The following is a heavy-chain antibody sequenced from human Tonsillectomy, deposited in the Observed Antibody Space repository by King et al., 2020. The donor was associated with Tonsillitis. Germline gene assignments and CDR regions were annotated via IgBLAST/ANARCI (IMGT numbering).Heavy chain of an antibody. Sequence: QLVQSGAEVKKPGASVKVSCKASGYTFTSYYIHWVRQAPGQGLEWMGIMNPGGGSTIYAQKFQGRVTMTRDTSTSTAYMELSSLRSEDTAVYYCARGAVTAVPYLGAYWGKGTLVTVSS. CDR2: MNPGGGST. D-gene: IGHD2-21*02. V-gene: IGHV1-46*01. J-gene: IGHJ4*02. CDR3: ARGAVTAVPYLGAY. CDR1: GYTFTSYY.